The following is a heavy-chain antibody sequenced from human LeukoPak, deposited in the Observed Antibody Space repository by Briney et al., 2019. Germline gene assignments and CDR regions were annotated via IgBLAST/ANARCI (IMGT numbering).Heavy chain of an antibody. V-gene: IGHV3-21*01. CDR1: GFTFSSYN. Sequence: GGSLRLSCAASGFTFSSYNMNWVRQAPGKGLEWVSSISSSSDYIYYADSVKGRFTISRDNAKNSLYLQMNSLRAEDTAVYYCAREQRTYYYMDVWGKGTTVTVSS. CDR3: AREQRTYYYMDV. CDR2: ISSSSDYI. J-gene: IGHJ6*03.